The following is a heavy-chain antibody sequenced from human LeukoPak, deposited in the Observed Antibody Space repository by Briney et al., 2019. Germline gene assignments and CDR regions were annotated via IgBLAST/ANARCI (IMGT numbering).Heavy chain of an antibody. D-gene: IGHD6-19*01. V-gene: IGHV3-23*01. CDR2: MSSSGGDT. Sequence: GGSLRLSCAASGFTFRSYAMSWVRQAPGKGLEWVSGMSSSGGDTYYADSVKGRYTVSRDNSKITLYLQMNGLRAEDTAVYYCAKEGSWSQRTYFDYWGQGTLVTVSS. CDR1: GFTFRSYA. J-gene: IGHJ4*02. CDR3: AKEGSWSQRTYFDY.